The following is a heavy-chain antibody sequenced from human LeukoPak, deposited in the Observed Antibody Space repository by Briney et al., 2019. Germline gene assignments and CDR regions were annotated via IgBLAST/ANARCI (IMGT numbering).Heavy chain of an antibody. CDR1: GASISGYY. Sequence: SETLSRTCTVSGASISGYYWGWIRQPPGKGLEWIGYIYYTGITNYNPSLKSRVTISVDTSKNQFSLKLSPVTAADTAVYYCARPRAYCGGDCYSCTFDIWGRGTMVTVSS. V-gene: IGHV4-59*08. CDR2: IYYTGIT. D-gene: IGHD2-21*02. CDR3: ARPRAYCGGDCYSCTFDI. J-gene: IGHJ3*02.